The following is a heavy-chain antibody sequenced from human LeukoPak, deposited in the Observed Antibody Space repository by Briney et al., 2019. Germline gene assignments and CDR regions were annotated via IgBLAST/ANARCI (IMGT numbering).Heavy chain of an antibody. J-gene: IGHJ6*02. CDR2: INPNSGGT. Sequence: ASVKVSCKASGYTFTGYYVHWVRQAPGQGLEWMGWINPNSGGTNYAQKFQGRVTMTRDTSISTAYMELRSLRSDDTAVYYCARFGSRGSWHTPNNYYYYGMDVWGQGTTVTVSS. CDR3: ARFGSRGSWHTPNNYYYYGMDV. D-gene: IGHD6-13*01. V-gene: IGHV1-2*02. CDR1: GYTFTGYY.